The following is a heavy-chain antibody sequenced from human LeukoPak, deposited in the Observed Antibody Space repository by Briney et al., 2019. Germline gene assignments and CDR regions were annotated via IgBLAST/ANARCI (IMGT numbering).Heavy chain of an antibody. CDR3: AREELLWFHSIDY. D-gene: IGHD3-10*01. CDR2: ISYDGSNK. Sequence: GRSLRLSRAASGFAFSSYAMHWVRQAPGKGLEWVAVISYDGSNKYYADSVKGRFTISRDNSKNTLYLQMNSLRAEDTAVYYCAREELLWFHSIDYWGQGTLVTVSS. V-gene: IGHV3-30*04. J-gene: IGHJ4*02. CDR1: GFAFSSYA.